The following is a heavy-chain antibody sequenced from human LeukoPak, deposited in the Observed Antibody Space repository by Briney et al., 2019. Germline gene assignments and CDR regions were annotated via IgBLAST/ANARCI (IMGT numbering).Heavy chain of an antibody. CDR1: GGSFSGYY. Sequence: SETLPLTCAVYGGSFSGYYWSWIRQPPGKGLEWIGEINHSGSTNYNPSLKSRVTISVDTSKNQFSLKLSSVTAADTAVYYCASLWRPYWGQGTLVTVSS. CDR3: ASLWRPY. D-gene: IGHD3-10*01. CDR2: INHSGST. V-gene: IGHV4-34*01. J-gene: IGHJ4*02.